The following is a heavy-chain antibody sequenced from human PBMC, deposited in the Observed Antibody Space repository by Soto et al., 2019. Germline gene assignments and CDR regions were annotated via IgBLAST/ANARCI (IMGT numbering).Heavy chain of an antibody. J-gene: IGHJ4*02. CDR2: SSATGAGT. D-gene: IGHD1-7*01. V-gene: IGHV3-23*01. Sequence: GGSLRLSCAASGFTFSSYGMTWVRQAPGKGLEWVSFSSATGAGTYYADSVKGRFTISRDNSKNTLYLQMTSLRADGTAVYYCAKDRRAGGNYGFYSDFWGQGALVTVSS. CDR1: GFTFSSYG. CDR3: AKDRRAGGNYGFYSDF.